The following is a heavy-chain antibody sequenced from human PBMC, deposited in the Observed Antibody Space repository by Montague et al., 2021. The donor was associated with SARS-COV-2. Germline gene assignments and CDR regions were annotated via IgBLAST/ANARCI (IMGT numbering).Heavy chain of an antibody. CDR3: AGGSGIINFYNSGMDV. Sequence: SETLSLTCTVSGGSISSYYWSWIRQPPGKGLEWIGRIYTSGTTNYNPSLKSRVTMSVDTSKNQFSLKLSSVTAADTAVYYCAGGSGIINFYNSGMDVWGQGTMVTVSS. CDR1: GGSISSYY. D-gene: IGHD3-10*01. V-gene: IGHV4-4*07. CDR2: IYTSGTT. J-gene: IGHJ6*02.